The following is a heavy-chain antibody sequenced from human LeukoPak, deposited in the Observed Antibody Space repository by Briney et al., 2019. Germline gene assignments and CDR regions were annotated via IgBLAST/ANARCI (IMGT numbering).Heavy chain of an antibody. D-gene: IGHD3-3*01. V-gene: IGHV3-74*01. CDR1: GFTFSSYW. CDR2: INSDGSST. J-gene: IGHJ4*02. Sequence: SGGSLRLSCAASGFTFSSYWMHWVRQVPGKGLVWVSRINSDGSSTSYADSVKGRFTISRDNAKNTLYLQMNSLRAEDTAVYYWARRKAYDFCSGSLDHWGQGTLVTVSS. CDR3: ARRKAYDFCSGSLDH.